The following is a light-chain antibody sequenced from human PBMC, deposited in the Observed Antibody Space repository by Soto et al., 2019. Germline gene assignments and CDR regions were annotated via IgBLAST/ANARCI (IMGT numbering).Light chain of an antibody. J-gene: IGKJ4*01. Sequence: EIVITQSPSTLSVSPGERATVSCRASQSVSSNLAWYQQKPGQAPRLLIYGASTRATGVPARFSGSGSGTDFTLTISRLEPEDFAVYYCQQFSSYPLTFGGGTKVDIK. CDR3: QQFSSYPLT. CDR1: QSVSSN. V-gene: IGKV3D-15*01. CDR2: GAS.